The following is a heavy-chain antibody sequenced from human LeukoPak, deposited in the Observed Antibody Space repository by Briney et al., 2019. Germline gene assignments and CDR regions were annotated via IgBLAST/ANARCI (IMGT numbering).Heavy chain of an antibody. D-gene: IGHD5-18*01. CDR3: ARFSSRDTAMVTDY. CDR1: RGSFSGYY. J-gene: IGHJ4*02. V-gene: IGHV4-34*01. CDR2: INHSGST. Sequence: PSETLSLTCAVYRGSFSGYYWSWIRQPPGKGLEWIGEINHSGSTNYNPSLKSRVTISVDTSKNQFSLKLSSVTAADTAVYYCARFSSRDTAMVTDYWGQGTLVTVSS.